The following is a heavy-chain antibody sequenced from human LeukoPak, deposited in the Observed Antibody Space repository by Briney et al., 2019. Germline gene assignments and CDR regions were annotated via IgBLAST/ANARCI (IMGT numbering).Heavy chain of an antibody. J-gene: IGHJ6*02. CDR1: GYTFTGYY. CDR2: IIPILPIA. CDR3: ARFLTDADYAASYGMDV. D-gene: IGHD4-17*01. Sequence: SVKVSCKASGYTFTGYYMHWVRQAPGQGLEWMGMIIPILPIANYAQKFQGRLTITADKSTNTAYMQLSSLKSEDTAVYYCARFLTDADYAASYGMDVWGQGTTVTVSS. V-gene: IGHV1-69*02.